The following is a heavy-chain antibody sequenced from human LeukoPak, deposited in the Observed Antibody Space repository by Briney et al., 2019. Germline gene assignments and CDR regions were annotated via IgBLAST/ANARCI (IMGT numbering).Heavy chain of an antibody. CDR1: GFTFSSYA. CDR3: ARDYNLNSGSYCFIDY. V-gene: IGHV3-30-3*01. Sequence: GRSLRRSCAASGFTFSSYAMHWVRQAPGKGLEWVAVISYDGSNKYYADSVKGRFTISRDNSKNTLYLQMNSLRAEDTAVYYCARDYNLNSGSYCFIDYWGQGTLVTVSS. CDR2: ISYDGSNK. J-gene: IGHJ4*02. D-gene: IGHD1-26*01.